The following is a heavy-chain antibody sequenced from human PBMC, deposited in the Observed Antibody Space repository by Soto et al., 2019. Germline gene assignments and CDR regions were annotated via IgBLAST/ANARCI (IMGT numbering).Heavy chain of an antibody. CDR1: GYAFTTYH. V-gene: IGHV1-46*04. Sequence: RASVKVSCKASGYAFTTYHMHWVRQAPGQGLEWMGMIDPSDGTTTYAQKLQGRATMTRDTATSTVYMELSSLRSEDTAVYYCARDEVPDVQNDAFDIWGQGTMVTVSS. CDR3: ARDEVPDVQNDAFDI. CDR2: IDPSDGTT. J-gene: IGHJ3*02.